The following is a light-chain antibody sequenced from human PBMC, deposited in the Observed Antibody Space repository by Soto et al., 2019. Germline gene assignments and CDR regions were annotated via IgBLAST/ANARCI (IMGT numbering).Light chain of an antibody. Sequence: QSALTQPASVSGSPGQSITIPCTGTSSDVGGYNYVSWYQQHPDKAPKLMIYDVSNRPSGVSNRFSGSKSGNTASLTISGLQAEDEADYYCSSYTSSSTLVFGGGTKVTVL. CDR1: SSDVGGYNY. CDR2: DVS. V-gene: IGLV2-14*01. J-gene: IGLJ2*01. CDR3: SSYTSSSTLV.